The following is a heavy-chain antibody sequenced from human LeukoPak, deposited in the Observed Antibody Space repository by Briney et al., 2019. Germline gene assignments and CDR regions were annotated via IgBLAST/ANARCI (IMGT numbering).Heavy chain of an antibody. CDR1: GCTFSSYC. V-gene: IGHV3-30*18. CDR2: ISYDGSNK. CDR3: AKGQPFADF. D-gene: IGHD2-2*01. J-gene: IGHJ4*02. Sequence: GGSLRLSCAASGCTFSSYCMHWVRQAPGKGLEWVAVISYDGSNKYYADSVKGRFTISRDNTKNTLYLQMNSLRAEDTAVYYLAKGQPFADFWGEGTLVPVSS.